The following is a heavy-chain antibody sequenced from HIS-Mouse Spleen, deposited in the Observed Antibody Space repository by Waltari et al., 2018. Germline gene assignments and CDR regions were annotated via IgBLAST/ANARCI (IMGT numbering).Heavy chain of an antibody. CDR1: GGSFSGYY. V-gene: IGHV4-34*01. J-gene: IGHJ4*02. CDR2: INHSGST. Sequence: QVQLQQWGAGLLKPSETRSLTCAVYGGSFSGYYWSWVRQPPGKGLEWIGEINHSGSTNYNPSLKSRVTISVDTSKNQFSLKLSSVTAADTAVYYCAGYNWNYGTDYWGQGTLVTVSS. D-gene: IGHD1-7*01. CDR3: AGYNWNYGTDY.